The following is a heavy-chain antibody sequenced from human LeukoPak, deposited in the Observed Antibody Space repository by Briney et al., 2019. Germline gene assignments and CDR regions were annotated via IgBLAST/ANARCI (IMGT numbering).Heavy chain of an antibody. CDR1: GGSISSTSYY. CDR3: AREHYYYDSSGYYSDYFDY. V-gene: IGHV4-39*07. D-gene: IGHD3-22*01. J-gene: IGHJ4*02. Sequence: SETLSLTCTVSGGSISSTSYYWGWIRQPPGKGLEWIGSIYYSGSMYYNPSLKSRVTMSVDTSKNQLSLKLSSVTAADMAVYYCAREHYYYDSSGYYSDYFDYWGQGTLVTVSS. CDR2: IYYSGSM.